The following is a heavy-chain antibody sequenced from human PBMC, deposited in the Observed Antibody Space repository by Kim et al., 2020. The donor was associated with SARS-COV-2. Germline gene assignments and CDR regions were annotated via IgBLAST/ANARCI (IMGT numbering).Heavy chain of an antibody. V-gene: IGHV3-43*01. Sequence: SVKGRFTISRDNSKNSLYLHMSSLRTEDTALYYCAKNGEVGATSYYFGMDVWGRGTTVTVSS. CDR3: AKNGEVGATSYYFGMDV. J-gene: IGHJ6*02. D-gene: IGHD1-26*01.